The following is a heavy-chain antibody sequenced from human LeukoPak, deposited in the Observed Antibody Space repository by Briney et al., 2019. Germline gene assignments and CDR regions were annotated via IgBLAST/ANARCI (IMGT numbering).Heavy chain of an antibody. J-gene: IGHJ6*03. CDR1: GFTFSSYA. Sequence: PGGSLRLSCAASGFTFSSYAMSWVRQAPGKGLEWVSAISGSGGSTYYADSVKGRFTISRDNSKNTLYLQMNNLRAEDTALYYCARVRFLEWLLYMDVWGKGTTVTVSS. V-gene: IGHV3-23*01. D-gene: IGHD3-3*01. CDR3: ARVRFLEWLLYMDV. CDR2: ISGSGGST.